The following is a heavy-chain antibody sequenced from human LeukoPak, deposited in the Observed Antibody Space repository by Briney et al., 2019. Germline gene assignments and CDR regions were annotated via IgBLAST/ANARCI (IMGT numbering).Heavy chain of an antibody. D-gene: IGHD3-22*01. CDR2: IYWDDDK. J-gene: IGHJ4*02. Sequence: SGPTLVKPTQTLTLTCTFSGFSLSTSGVGVGWIRQPPGKALERLALIYWDDDKRYSPSLMSRVTIAKDSSKNQVVLTMTKMEPVDTATYYCARTYDSSGYYSFFFDYWGQGTLVTVSS. CDR3: ARTYDSSGYYSFFFDY. CDR1: GFSLSTSGVG. V-gene: IGHV2-5*02.